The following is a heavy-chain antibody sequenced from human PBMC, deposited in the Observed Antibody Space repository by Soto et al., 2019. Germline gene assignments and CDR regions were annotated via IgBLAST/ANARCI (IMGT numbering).Heavy chain of an antibody. D-gene: IGHD6-19*01. V-gene: IGHV3-23*01. CDR1: GFTFSNYA. Sequence: EVQLLESGGGWVQPGGSLGLSCAPPGFTFSNYARNWVRQAPGKGLEWVSVISGSGGSTYYADSVKGRFTISRDNSKNTLYLQMNSLRGEDTAVYYCARRSSGWYFDYWGQGTLVTVSS. J-gene: IGHJ4*02. CDR3: ARRSSGWYFDY. CDR2: ISGSGGST.